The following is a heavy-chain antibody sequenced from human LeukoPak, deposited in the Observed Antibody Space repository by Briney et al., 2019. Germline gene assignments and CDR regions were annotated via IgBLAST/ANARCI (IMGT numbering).Heavy chain of an antibody. CDR1: GFTVSSNY. J-gene: IGHJ3*02. Sequence: GRSLRLSCAACGFTVSSNYMSWVRQAPGKGLEWVSVIYSGGSTYYADCVNGRFTISRDNSKNTLNLQMNSLRAEDTAVCYCARGYYYDSSGYYSDAFDIWGQGTMVTVSS. V-gene: IGHV3-66*01. D-gene: IGHD3-22*01. CDR3: ARGYYYDSSGYYSDAFDI. CDR2: IYSGGST.